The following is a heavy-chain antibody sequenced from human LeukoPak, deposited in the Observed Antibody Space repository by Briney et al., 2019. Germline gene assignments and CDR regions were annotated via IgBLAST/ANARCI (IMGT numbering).Heavy chain of an antibody. CDR1: GYTFTGYG. J-gene: IGHJ4*02. D-gene: IGHD2-15*01. V-gene: IGHV1-18*01. CDR3: ARAARCSGGSCRQIYFDY. Sequence: ASVKVSCKASGYTFTGYGISWVRQAPGQGLEWMGWISAYNGNTNYAQKLQGRVTMTTDTSTSTAYMELRSLRSDDTAVYYCARAARCSGGSCRQIYFDYWGQGTLVTVSS. CDR2: ISAYNGNT.